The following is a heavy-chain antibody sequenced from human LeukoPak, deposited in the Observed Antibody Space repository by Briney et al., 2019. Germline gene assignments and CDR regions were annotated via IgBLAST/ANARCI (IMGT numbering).Heavy chain of an antibody. D-gene: IGHD6-13*01. CDR2: ISYDGSNK. V-gene: IGHV3-30-3*01. Sequence: GGSLRLSCAASGFTFSSYAMHWVRQAPGKGLEWVAVISYDGSNKYYADSVKGRFTISRDNSKNTLYLQMNSLRAEGTAVYYCARDMAAANYYYYGMDVWGQGTTVTVSS. CDR3: ARDMAAANYYYYGMDV. J-gene: IGHJ6*02. CDR1: GFTFSSYA.